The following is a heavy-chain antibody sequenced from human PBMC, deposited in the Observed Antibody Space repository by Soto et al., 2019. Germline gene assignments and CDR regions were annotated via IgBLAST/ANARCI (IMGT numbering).Heavy chain of an antibody. J-gene: IGHJ4*02. CDR2: INPSGST. V-gene: IGHV4-34*01. CDR3: ARDKSTGLLDY. CDR1: GGSFSGYY. D-gene: IGHD2-8*02. Sequence: QVQLQQWGAGLLKPSETLSLTCAVYGGSFSGYYWTWIRQPPGSGLEWIGEINPSGSTNYNPSLKSRVTISVDTSKNQFSLKLTSVTAADTAVYYCARDKSTGLLDYWGQGTLVTVSS.